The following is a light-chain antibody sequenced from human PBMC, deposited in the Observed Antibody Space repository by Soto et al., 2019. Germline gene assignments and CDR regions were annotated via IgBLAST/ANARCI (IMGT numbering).Light chain of an antibody. CDR1: QRIANSF. CDR3: QQYNNWPPGT. J-gene: IGKJ1*01. V-gene: IGKV3-20*01. Sequence: VLTQSPGTLSLSPGEIATLSCRTIQRIANSFIAWYQQKPGQAPRLLIYDTSSRASGIPDRFSGSGSGTDFTLTISSLQSEDFAVYYCQQYNNWPPGTFGQGTKVDIK. CDR2: DTS.